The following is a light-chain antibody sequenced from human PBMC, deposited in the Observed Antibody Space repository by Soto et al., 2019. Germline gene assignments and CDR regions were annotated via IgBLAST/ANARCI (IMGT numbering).Light chain of an antibody. CDR3: CSYAGSRGRYV. J-gene: IGLJ1*01. CDR2: EDT. Sequence: QSVLTQPASVSGSPGQSITISCTGTSNDVGTYKLVSWYQKHPGRVPKLMVFEDTKRPSGISSRFSGSKSGNTASLTISGLQAEEEAEYLCCSYAGSRGRYVFGSGTKVTV. V-gene: IGLV2-23*01. CDR1: SNDVGTYKL.